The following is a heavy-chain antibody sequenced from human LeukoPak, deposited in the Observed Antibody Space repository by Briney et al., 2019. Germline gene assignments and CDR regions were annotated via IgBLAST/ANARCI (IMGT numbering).Heavy chain of an antibody. J-gene: IGHJ4*02. Sequence: GGSLRLSCAASGFTFSSYEMNWVRQAPGKGLEWVSYISSSGSTIYYADSVKGRFTISRDNAKNSLYLQMNNLRTEDTAVYYCARGVRYSSAWAFDYWGQGTLVTVSS. D-gene: IGHD6-19*01. CDR3: ARGVRYSSAWAFDY. CDR1: GFTFSSYE. CDR2: ISSSGSTI. V-gene: IGHV3-48*03.